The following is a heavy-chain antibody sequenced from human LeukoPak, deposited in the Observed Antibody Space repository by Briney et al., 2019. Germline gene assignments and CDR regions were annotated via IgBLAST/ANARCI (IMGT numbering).Heavy chain of an antibody. Sequence: GGSLRLSCAASGFTFSSYGMHWVRQAPGKGLEWVANIKKDGSERYYVDSVKGRFTISRDNAKTSLYLQMISLRAEDTAVYYCTKTIDGYLLGYFDHWGRGTLVTVVS. V-gene: IGHV3-7*01. CDR2: IKKDGSER. J-gene: IGHJ4*02. CDR1: GFTFSSYG. D-gene: IGHD3-22*01. CDR3: TKTIDGYLLGYFDH.